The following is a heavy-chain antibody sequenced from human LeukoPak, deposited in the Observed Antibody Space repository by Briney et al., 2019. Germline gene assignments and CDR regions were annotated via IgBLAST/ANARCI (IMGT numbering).Heavy chain of an antibody. J-gene: IGHJ4*02. CDR3: ARDVVTGTNYYFDY. CDR2: INGGNGNT. V-gene: IGHV1-3*01. Sequence: ASVKVSCKASGYTFTSYAMHWVRQAPGQRLEWMAWINGGNGNTKYSQKFQGRVTITRDTSASTVYMELSSLRSEDTAVYYCARDVVTGTNYYFDYWGQGTPVTVSS. CDR1: GYTFTSYA. D-gene: IGHD1/OR15-1a*01.